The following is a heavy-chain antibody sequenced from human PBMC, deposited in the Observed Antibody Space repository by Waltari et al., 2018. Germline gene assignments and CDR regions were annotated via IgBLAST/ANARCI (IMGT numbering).Heavy chain of an antibody. D-gene: IGHD3-9*01. CDR1: GGSISSYY. CDR3: ARGPIRYFDWLLYSWYFDL. V-gene: IGHV4-59*01. Sequence: QVQLQESGPGLVKPSETLSLTCTVSGGSISSYYWSWIRQPPGKGLEWIGYIYYSGSTNYNPSLKSRVTISVDTSKNQFSLKLSSVTAADTAVYYCARGPIRYFDWLLYSWYFDLWGRGTLVTVSS. CDR2: IYYSGST. J-gene: IGHJ2*01.